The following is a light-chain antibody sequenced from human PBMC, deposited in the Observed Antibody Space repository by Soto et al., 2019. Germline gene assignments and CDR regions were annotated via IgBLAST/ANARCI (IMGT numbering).Light chain of an antibody. V-gene: IGKV3-20*01. CDR1: QSVSSNS. CDR2: GAS. CDR3: QQYGGSWT. Sequence: EIVLTQSPGTLSLSPGERATLSCRASQSVSSNSLAWYQQRPGQAPRLLIYGASSRATGILDRFSGSGSGTDFTLTISRLEPEDFAVYYCQQYGGSWTFGQGTKVEIK. J-gene: IGKJ1*01.